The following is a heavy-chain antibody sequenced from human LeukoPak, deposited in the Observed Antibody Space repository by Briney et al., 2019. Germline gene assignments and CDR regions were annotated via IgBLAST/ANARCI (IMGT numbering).Heavy chain of an antibody. CDR2: ISSSSSTI. D-gene: IGHD3-22*01. J-gene: IGHJ3*02. CDR1: GFTFSSYS. CDR3: ARDTVGYYDSSGYYSIDAFDI. Sequence: GGSLRLSCAASGFTFSSYSMNWVRQAPGKGLEWVSYISSSSSTIYYADSVKGRFTISRDNAKNSLYLQMNSLRAEDTAVYYCARDTVGYYDSSGYYSIDAFDIWGQGTMVTVSS. V-gene: IGHV3-48*04.